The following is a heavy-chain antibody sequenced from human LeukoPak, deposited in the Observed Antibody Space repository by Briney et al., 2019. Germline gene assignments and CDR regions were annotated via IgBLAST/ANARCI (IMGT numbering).Heavy chain of an antibody. D-gene: IGHD6-25*01. CDR3: ARGFQRLEHWDWLDP. J-gene: IGHJ5*02. Sequence: AAVKVSCKASGYTFTDYFLHWVRHTPVQRLEWMGCINPNSGNTKYAQNFQGRVTMTRVTSIATAYMELDRLRSDDTAVYYCARGFQRLEHWDWLDPWGQGTLVTVAS. V-gene: IGHV1-2*02. CDR2: INPNSGNT. CDR1: GYTFTDYF.